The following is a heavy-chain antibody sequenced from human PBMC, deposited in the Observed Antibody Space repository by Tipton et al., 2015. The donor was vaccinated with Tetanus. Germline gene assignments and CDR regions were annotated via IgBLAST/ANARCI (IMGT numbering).Heavy chain of an antibody. CDR3: ARANNDIPKKGPFDS. CDR1: GGSVSSYY. V-gene: IGHV4-4*07. CDR2: VSSSGNS. J-gene: IGHJ4*02. D-gene: IGHD1-1*01. Sequence: TLSLTCTVSGGSVSSYYWTWFRQPPGKRLEWIGFVSSSGNSNYSPSLTGRVSMSLDTSKQQFSLSLTSATAADTAVYYCARANNDIPKKGPFDSWGQGTLVIVSS.